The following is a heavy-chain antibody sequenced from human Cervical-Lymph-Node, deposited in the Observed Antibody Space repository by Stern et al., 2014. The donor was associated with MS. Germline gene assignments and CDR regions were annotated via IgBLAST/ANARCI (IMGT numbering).Heavy chain of an antibody. Sequence: QVQLVESGAEVKKPGASVRVSCRPSGYTFTDSFIHWVRQAPGQGLEWLGRINPKPGNTNSPPTFQGRITMTRDTSISTAYMELKRLTYDDTAVYYCAREGRFFDWLSHWGQGAQVTVSS. D-gene: IGHD3-9*01. V-gene: IGHV1-2*06. CDR1: GYTFTDSF. CDR2: INPKPGNT. J-gene: IGHJ4*01. CDR3: AREGRFFDWLSH.